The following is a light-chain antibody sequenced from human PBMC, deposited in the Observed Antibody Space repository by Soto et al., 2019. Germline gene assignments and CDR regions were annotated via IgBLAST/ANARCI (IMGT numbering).Light chain of an antibody. CDR2: DVS. CDR3: YSYAGSYTNV. Sequence: QSALTQPRSVSGSPGQSVTSSCTGTSSDVGGYKYVSWYQQHPGKAPKLMIYDVSKRPSGVPDRFSGSKSGNTASLTISGLQAEDEADYYCYSYAGSYTNVFGTGTKVTVL. J-gene: IGLJ1*01. CDR1: SSDVGGYKY. V-gene: IGLV2-11*01.